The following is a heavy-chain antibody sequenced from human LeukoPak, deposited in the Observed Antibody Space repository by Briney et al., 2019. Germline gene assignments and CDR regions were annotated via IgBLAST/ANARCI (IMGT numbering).Heavy chain of an antibody. J-gene: IGHJ5*02. Sequence: PGRSLRLSCAASGFTFDDYAMHWVRQAPGKGLELVSGICWSRGSIGYAGSGKGRFTISMENAKKSLYLQMNSLRAEDMALYYCAKDGGRGYDFWSGPMSWGQGTLVTVSS. CDR3: AKDGGRGYDFWSGPMS. CDR2: ICWSRGSI. D-gene: IGHD3-3*01. CDR1: GFTFDDYA. V-gene: IGHV3-9*03.